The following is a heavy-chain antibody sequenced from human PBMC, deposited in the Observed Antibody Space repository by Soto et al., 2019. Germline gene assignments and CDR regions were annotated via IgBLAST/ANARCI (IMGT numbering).Heavy chain of an antibody. J-gene: IGHJ4*02. CDR1: GSSFTSYW. CDR2: IYPADSNI. CDR3: ARLSDIYQYVSLFDF. D-gene: IGHD3-16*01. Sequence: GESLKISCKGSGSSFTSYWIAWVRQMPGKGLECMGIIYPADSNIKHSPSFQGQVTISADKSISTAYLQWSSLKASDTAMYYCARLSDIYQYVSLFDFWGQGTLVTVSS. V-gene: IGHV5-51*01.